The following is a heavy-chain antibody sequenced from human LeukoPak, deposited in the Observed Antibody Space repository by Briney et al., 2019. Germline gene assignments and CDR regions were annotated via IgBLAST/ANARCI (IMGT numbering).Heavy chain of an antibody. D-gene: IGHD3-10*01. Sequence: GGSLRLSCAASGFTFSNYAMMWVRQAPGKRLEWVSSISGSGDGTYYADSVRGRFTISRDNSENTLYLQLNSLRAEDTAVYFCVKGFVHPTYYFDYWGQGTLVTVSS. CDR3: VKGFVHPTYYFDY. J-gene: IGHJ4*02. CDR1: GFTFSNYA. V-gene: IGHV3-23*01. CDR2: ISGSGDGT.